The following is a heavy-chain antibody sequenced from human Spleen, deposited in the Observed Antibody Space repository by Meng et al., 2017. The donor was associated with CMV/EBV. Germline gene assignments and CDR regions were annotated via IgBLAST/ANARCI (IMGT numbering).Heavy chain of an antibody. V-gene: IGHV3-74*01. CDR2: INRDGGTT. J-gene: IGHJ6*02. Sequence: GGSLRLSCAASGFTFSSYWMSWVRQAPGKGLAWVSRINRDGGTTDYADSVKGRFTISRDNAKNRLYLQMNSLRAEDTAIYYCAREYCSDTRCYFDFYGMDVWGQGTTVTVSS. CDR1: GFTFSSYW. D-gene: IGHD2-2*01. CDR3: AREYCSDTRCYFDFYGMDV.